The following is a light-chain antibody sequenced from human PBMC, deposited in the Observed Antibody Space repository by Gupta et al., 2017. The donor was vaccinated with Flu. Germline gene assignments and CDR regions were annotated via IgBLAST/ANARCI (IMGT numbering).Light chain of an antibody. Sequence: EIVMTQSPATLSVSPGERATLSCRASQSVSSNLAWYQQKPGQAPRLLIYGASTSATGIPDRFSGSGSVTEFTLTISSRQSEDFAIYYWHHDNDWITFGPGTRMEIK. J-gene: IGKJ5*01. V-gene: IGKV3-15*01. CDR2: GAS. CDR3: HHDNDWIT. CDR1: QSVSSN.